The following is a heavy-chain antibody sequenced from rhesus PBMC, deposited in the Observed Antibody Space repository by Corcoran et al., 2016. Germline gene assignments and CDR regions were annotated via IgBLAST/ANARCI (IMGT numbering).Heavy chain of an antibody. CDR2: ISGRGGSA. V-gene: IGHV4-57*02. J-gene: IGHJ3*01. Sequence: QLQLQESGPGLVKPSETLSLTCAVSGGSITSNWWTWIRQPPGKGLEWIGRISGRGGSASYNPSLKSRFTISMDTSKNSLSLKLISVTAADTAVYYCVKWGGLLGAVDFGGQGLRVTVSS. D-gene: IGHD3-3*01. CDR3: VKWGGLLGAVDF. CDR1: GGSITSNW.